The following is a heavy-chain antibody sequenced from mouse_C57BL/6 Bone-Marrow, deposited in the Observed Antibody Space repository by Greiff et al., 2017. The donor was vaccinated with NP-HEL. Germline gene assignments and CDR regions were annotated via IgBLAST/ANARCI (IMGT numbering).Heavy chain of an antibody. CDR2: ISYADSN. V-gene: IGHV3-6*01. J-gene: IGHJ3*01. CDR3: ARERDYGSSPFDY. CDR1: GFSIIGGYY. D-gene: IGHD1-1*01. Sequence: EVQRVESGPGLVQPSQSLSLTCSATGFSIIGGYYWNCLRQFPGNKLEWMAYISYADSNNYNPSLKNRISITRDISKNQFFLKLTSVRTEDTATYYCARERDYGSSPFDYGGRGTVVTVTA.